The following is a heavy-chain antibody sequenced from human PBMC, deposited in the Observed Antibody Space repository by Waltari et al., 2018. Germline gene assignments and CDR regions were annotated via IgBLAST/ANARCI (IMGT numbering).Heavy chain of an antibody. CDR2: IYPGDSES. Sequence: EVQLVQSGAEVKKPGESLKISCTGSGYSFPSYWIGWVRQMPGKGLEWMGTIYPGDSESRYSPSFQGQVTISADKSISTAYLQWSSLKASDTAMYYCARSVYADYSYYGMDVWGQGTTVTVSS. J-gene: IGHJ6*02. CDR1: GYSFPSYW. V-gene: IGHV5-51*01. CDR3: ARSVYADYSYYGMDV. D-gene: IGHD2-8*01.